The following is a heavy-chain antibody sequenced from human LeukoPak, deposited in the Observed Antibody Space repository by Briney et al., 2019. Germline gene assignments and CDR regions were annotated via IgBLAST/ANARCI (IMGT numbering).Heavy chain of an antibody. CDR3: ARDGTTVVTGWFDP. D-gene: IGHD4-23*01. V-gene: IGHV3-7*01. CDR1: GFTFSIYW. J-gene: IGHJ5*02. Sequence: GGSLRLSCLASGFTFSIYWMSWVRQAPGKGLEWVANIKQDGSEKYYVDSVKGRFTISRDNAKNSLYLQMNSLRAEDTAVYYCARDGTTVVTGWFDPWGQGTLVTVSS. CDR2: IKQDGSEK.